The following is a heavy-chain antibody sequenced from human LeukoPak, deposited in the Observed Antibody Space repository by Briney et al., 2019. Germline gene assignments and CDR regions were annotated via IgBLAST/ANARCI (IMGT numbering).Heavy chain of an antibody. V-gene: IGHV4-39*01. CDR3: ARFTPQGYGWGGYNRFDP. CDR2: IYYSGST. CDR1: GGSITSSAYY. D-gene: IGHD3-16*01. Sequence: SETLSLTCSVSGGSITSSAYYWGWIRQPPGKGLEWIGTIYYSGSTYYNPSLWGRGTISVDTSKNQFSLNLTSVTAADTAVYYCARFTPQGYGWGGYNRFDPWGQGTPVTVSS. J-gene: IGHJ5*02.